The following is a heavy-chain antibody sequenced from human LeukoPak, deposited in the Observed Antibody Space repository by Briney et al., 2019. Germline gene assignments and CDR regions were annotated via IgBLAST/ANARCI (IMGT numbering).Heavy chain of an antibody. Sequence: GGSLRLSCAASGFTFSSYSMNWVRQAPGKGLEWVSSISSSSSYIYYADSVKGRFTISRDNAKNSLYLQMNSLRAEDTAVYCCARGGIADIVVVPRWGGGYFDYWGQGTLVTVSS. CDR1: GFTFSSYS. D-gene: IGHD2-2*01. V-gene: IGHV3-21*01. CDR3: ARGGIADIVVVPRWGGGYFDY. J-gene: IGHJ4*02. CDR2: ISSSSSYI.